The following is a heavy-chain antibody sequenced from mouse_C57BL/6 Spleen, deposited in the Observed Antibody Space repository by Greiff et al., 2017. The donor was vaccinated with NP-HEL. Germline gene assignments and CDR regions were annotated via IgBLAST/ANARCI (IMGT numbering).Heavy chain of an antibody. CDR2: INPSNGGT. D-gene: IGHD1-1*01. CDR3: ARPNYGSSPPWFAY. Sequence: VKLQQPGTELVKPGASVKLSCKASGYTFTSYWMHWVKQRPGQGLEWIGNINPSNGGTNYNEKFKSKATLTVDKSSSTAYMQLSSLTSEDSAVYYCARPNYGSSPPWFAYWGQGTLVTVSA. V-gene: IGHV1-53*01. J-gene: IGHJ3*01. CDR1: GYTFTSYW.